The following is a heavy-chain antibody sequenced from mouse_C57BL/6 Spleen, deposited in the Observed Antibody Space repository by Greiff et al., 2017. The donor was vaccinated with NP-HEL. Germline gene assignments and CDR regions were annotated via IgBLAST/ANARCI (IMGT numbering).Heavy chain of an antibody. CDR2: FYPGSGSI. CDR3: ARHEGGVYDYDGWYYFDY. J-gene: IGHJ2*01. V-gene: IGHV1-62-2*01. Sequence: VQLQQSGAELVKPGASVKLSCKASGYTFTEYTIHWVKQRSGQGLEWIGWFYPGSGSIKYNEKFKDKATLTADKSSSTVYMELSRLTSEDSAVYFCARHEGGVYDYDGWYYFDYWGQGTTLTVSS. D-gene: IGHD2-4*01. CDR1: GYTFTEYT.